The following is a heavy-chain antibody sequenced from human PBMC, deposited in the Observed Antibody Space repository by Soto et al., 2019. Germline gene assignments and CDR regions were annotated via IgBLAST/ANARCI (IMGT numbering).Heavy chain of an antibody. D-gene: IGHD2-15*01. Sequence: ASVKVSCKASGYTFTSYGISWVRQAPGQGLEWMGWISAYNGNTNYAQKLQGRVTMTTDTSTSTAYMELRSLRSDDTAVYYCARAVPDIVVVVAATQVYYYMDVWGKGTTVTVSS. CDR2: ISAYNGNT. CDR3: ARAVPDIVVVVAATQVYYYMDV. J-gene: IGHJ6*03. V-gene: IGHV1-18*01. CDR1: GYTFTSYG.